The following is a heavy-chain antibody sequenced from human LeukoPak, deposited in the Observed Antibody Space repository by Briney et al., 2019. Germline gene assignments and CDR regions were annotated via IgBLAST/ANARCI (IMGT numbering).Heavy chain of an antibody. V-gene: IGHV4-39*01. CDR1: GDSISTGSHY. Sequence: PSETLSLTCTVSGDSISTGSHYWGWIRQPPGKGLEWIGSIYFSGSTYYNPSLKSRVTISVNTSKNRFSLNLSSVTAADTAVYYCARETGTVSWGQETLVTVSS. CDR2: IYFSGST. CDR3: ARETGTVS. J-gene: IGHJ5*02. D-gene: IGHD3-9*01.